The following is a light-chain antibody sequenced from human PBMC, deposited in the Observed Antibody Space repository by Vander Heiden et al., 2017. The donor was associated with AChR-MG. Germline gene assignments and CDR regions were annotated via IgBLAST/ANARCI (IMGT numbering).Light chain of an antibody. CDR1: QTISSW. V-gene: IGKV1-5*03. CDR2: KAS. J-gene: IGKJ2*01. Sequence: DIQMTQSPSTLSASVGDRVTITCRASQTISSWLAWYQQKPGKAPNLLIYKASTLESGVPSRFSGSGSGTEFTLTISSLQPDDFANYYCQQDNSYYTFGQGTKLEIK. CDR3: QQDNSYYT.